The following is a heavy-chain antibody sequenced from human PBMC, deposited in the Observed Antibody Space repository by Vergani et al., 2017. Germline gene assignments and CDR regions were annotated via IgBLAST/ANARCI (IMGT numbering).Heavy chain of an antibody. Sequence: EVQVVQSGGGLVKPGGSLRLSCETSGFIFSDYNLNWVRQAPGSGLEWVASISGRSSYVNYAVSVKGRFTISRDNSKNTLYLQMNSLRAEDTAVYYCARDGTTYYYDSSGYYEPDYWGQGTLVTVSS. CDR2: ISGRSSYV. V-gene: IGHV3-21*02. CDR1: GFIFSDYN. CDR3: ARDGTTYYYDSSGYYEPDY. J-gene: IGHJ4*02. D-gene: IGHD3-22*01.